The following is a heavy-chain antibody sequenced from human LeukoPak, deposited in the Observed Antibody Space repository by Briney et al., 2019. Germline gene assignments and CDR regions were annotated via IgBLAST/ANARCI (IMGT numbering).Heavy chain of an antibody. Sequence: SETLSLTCTVSGGSISGWYWSWIRQPPGKGLEWIGYIYGSGNTNYNPSLKSRVTMSIDTSKNQFSLKLSSVTAADTAVYYCARLVGSSSYYFDYRGQGTLVTVSS. V-gene: IGHV4-59*01. J-gene: IGHJ4*02. CDR2: IYGSGNT. D-gene: IGHD6-13*01. CDR3: ARLVGSSSYYFDY. CDR1: GGSISGWY.